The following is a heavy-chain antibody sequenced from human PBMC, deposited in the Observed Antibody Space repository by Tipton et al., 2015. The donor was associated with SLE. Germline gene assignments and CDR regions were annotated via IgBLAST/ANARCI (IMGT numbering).Heavy chain of an antibody. Sequence: TLSLTCTVSGGSLSNGGYYWSWIRQHPGKGLEWIGYIYYNGGTDYNPSLKSRLSMSLDTSKNQFSLRLSSVTAADTAVYYCARMQGLYVNWFALWGQGPLATVS. J-gene: IGHJ5*02. V-gene: IGHV4-31*03. CDR2: IYYNGGT. D-gene: IGHD6-25*01. CDR1: GGSLSNGGYY. CDR3: ARMQGLYVNWFAL.